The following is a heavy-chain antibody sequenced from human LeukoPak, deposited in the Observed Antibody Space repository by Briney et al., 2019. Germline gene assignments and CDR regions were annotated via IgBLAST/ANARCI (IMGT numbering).Heavy chain of an antibody. J-gene: IGHJ4*02. CDR1: GFTFSSYG. V-gene: IGHV3-7*01. CDR2: IKQDGSEK. CDR3: ARAGYCSSTSCYNYFDY. D-gene: IGHD2-2*02. Sequence: GGSLRLSCAASGFTFSSYGMHWVRQAPGKGLEWVANIKQDGSEKYYVDSVKGRFTISRINAKNSLYLQMNSLRAEDTAVYYCARAGYCSSTSCYNYFDYWGQGTLVTVSS.